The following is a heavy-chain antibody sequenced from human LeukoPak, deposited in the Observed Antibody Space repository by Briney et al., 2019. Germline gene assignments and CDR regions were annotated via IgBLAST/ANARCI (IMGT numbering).Heavy chain of an antibody. CDR1: GGSISSYY. Sequence: SETLSLTCTVSGGSISSYYWSWIRQPPGKGLEWIGYIYYSGSTNYNPSLKSRVTISVDTSKNQFSLKLSSVTAADTAVYYCARPGSSGWYVGACDIWGQGTMVTVSS. J-gene: IGHJ3*02. D-gene: IGHD6-19*01. CDR2: IYYSGST. CDR3: ARPGSSGWYVGACDI. V-gene: IGHV4-59*01.